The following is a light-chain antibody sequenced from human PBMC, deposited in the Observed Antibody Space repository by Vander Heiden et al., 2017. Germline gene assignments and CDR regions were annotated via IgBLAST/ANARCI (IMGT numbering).Light chain of an antibody. V-gene: IGLV2-11*01. Sequence: QSALTQPRSVSGSPGQSVTISCTGTSSDVGGYNYVSWYQQHPGKAPKLMIYDVSKRPSGVPDRFSGSKSGNTASLTIPGLQAEEEADYYCCSYAGSYTHVVFGGGTKLTVL. CDR3: CSYAGSYTHVV. J-gene: IGLJ2*01. CDR1: SSDVGGYNY. CDR2: DVS.